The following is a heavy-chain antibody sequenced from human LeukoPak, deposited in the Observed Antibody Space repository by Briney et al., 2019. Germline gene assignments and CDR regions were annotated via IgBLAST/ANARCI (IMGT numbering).Heavy chain of an antibody. CDR1: GFTFSSYW. Sequence: PGGSLRLSCAASGFTFSSYWMHWVRQAPGKGLVWVSRINGDGSSTAYADSVKGRFTISRDNAKNSLYLQMNSLRAEDTALYYCARDPDGSGSYLNWFDPWGQGTLVTVSS. CDR2: INGDGSST. J-gene: IGHJ5*02. V-gene: IGHV3-74*01. D-gene: IGHD3-10*01. CDR3: ARDPDGSGSYLNWFDP.